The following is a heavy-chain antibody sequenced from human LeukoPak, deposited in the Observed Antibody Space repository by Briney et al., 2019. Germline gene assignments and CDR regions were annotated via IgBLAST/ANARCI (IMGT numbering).Heavy chain of an antibody. CDR3: AKERQTGDYFTSDF. J-gene: IGHJ4*02. V-gene: IGHV3-23*01. Sequence: GGSLRLSGAASGFSFSTYTMNWVRQAPGKGLEWVSAINGRGDSTFYADSVKGQFTISRDNSKSTVYLQMNSLRADDTAVYYCAKERQTGDYFTSDFWGQGTLVTVSS. D-gene: IGHD4-17*01. CDR2: INGRGDST. CDR1: GFSFSTYT.